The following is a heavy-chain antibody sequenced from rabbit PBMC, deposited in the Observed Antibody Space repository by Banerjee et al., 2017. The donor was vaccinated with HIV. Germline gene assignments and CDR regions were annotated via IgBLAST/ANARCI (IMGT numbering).Heavy chain of an antibody. Sequence: QEQLEESGGDLVKPEGYLTITCTASGFSFSNKYVMCWVRQAPGKGLEWIGCINSSSRNVVYASWATGRFTISKTSSTTVTLQMTSLTAADMATYFCARDGSGWGANFNLWGPGTLVTVS. CDR2: INSSSRNV. V-gene: IGHV1S45*01. D-gene: IGHD4-1*01. CDR3: ARDGSGWGANFNL. CDR1: GFSFSNKYV. J-gene: IGHJ4*01.